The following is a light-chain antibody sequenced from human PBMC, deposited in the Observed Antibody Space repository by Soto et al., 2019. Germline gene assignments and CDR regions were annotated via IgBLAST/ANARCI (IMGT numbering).Light chain of an antibody. Sequence: QSALTQPPSASGSPGQSVTISCTGTSSDVGGYNYVSWYQQHPGKAPTLMIYEVSKRPSGVPDRFSGSKSGNTASLTVSGLQAEDEAEYSCSSYAGSKGVFGGGTKLTVL. CDR1: SSDVGGYNY. CDR2: EVS. V-gene: IGLV2-8*01. J-gene: IGLJ2*01. CDR3: SSYAGSKGV.